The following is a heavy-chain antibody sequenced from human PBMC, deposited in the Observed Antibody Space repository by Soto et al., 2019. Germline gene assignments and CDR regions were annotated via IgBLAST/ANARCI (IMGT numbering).Heavy chain of an antibody. V-gene: IGHV4-4*02. Sequence: QMQLQESGPGLVKPSETLSLTCAVSSASISSEQRWSWVRQPPGKGLEWIGEIHHSGSTNKNPSLKSRVTMSVDKSKNQFSLNLNSVTAADTAVYYCAGSFGWYAIDQWGQGTLVIVSS. CDR3: AGSFGWYAIDQ. CDR1: SASISSEQR. CDR2: IHHSGST. J-gene: IGHJ4*02. D-gene: IGHD6-19*01.